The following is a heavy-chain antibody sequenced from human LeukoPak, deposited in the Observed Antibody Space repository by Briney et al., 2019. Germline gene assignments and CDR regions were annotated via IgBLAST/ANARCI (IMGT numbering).Heavy chain of an antibody. Sequence: GGSLRLSCAASGFSFSTYTMNWVRQAPGKGLERVAGIQHDGSRTYYADSVKGRFTISRDNSKNSLYLQMNSLRAEDTAVYYCARHEGITMIMNWGQGTLVTVSS. D-gene: IGHD3-22*01. CDR3: ARHEGITMIMN. V-gene: IGHV3-30*14. J-gene: IGHJ4*02. CDR1: GFSFSTYT. CDR2: IQHDGSRT.